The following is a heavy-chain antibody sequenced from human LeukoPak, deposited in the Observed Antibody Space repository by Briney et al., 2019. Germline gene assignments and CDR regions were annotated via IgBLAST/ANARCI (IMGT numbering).Heavy chain of an antibody. V-gene: IGHV3-23*01. CDR1: GFTFAGFA. J-gene: IGHJ4*02. CDR3: AKDKDKTYSEVRRYLDY. D-gene: IGHD5-12*01. Sequence: GGSLRLSCAASGFTFAGFAMDWVRQAPGKGLEWVSSITGSGGSTYYADSVKGRFTISRDNSKNTLYLQMNSLRAEDTAVYYCAKDKDKTYSEVRRYLDYWGQGTLVTVSS. CDR2: ITGSGGST.